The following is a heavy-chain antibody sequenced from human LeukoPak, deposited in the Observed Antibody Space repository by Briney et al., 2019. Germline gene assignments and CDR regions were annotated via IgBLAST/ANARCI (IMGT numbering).Heavy chain of an antibody. CDR3: ARGDIVVLPAGIPHNWFDP. D-gene: IGHD2-2*02. Sequence: ASVKVSCKASGYSFTGYYIHWVRQAPGQGLEWMGWVNPNSGGTNYAQKFQGRVTMTRDTSISTAYMELSRLRSDDTAVYYCARGDIVVLPAGIPHNWFDPWGQGTLVTVSS. J-gene: IGHJ5*02. CDR1: GYSFTGYY. V-gene: IGHV1-2*02. CDR2: VNPNSGGT.